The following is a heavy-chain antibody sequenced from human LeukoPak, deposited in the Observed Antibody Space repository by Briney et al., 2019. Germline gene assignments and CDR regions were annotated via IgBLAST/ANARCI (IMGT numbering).Heavy chain of an antibody. J-gene: IGHJ3*02. V-gene: IGHV3-48*01. CDR1: GFTFSSYG. Sequence: GGSLRLSCAASGFTFSSYGMTWLRQAPGKGLEWVSYIGGSSNSIYYADSVKGRFTISRDNARNSLYLQMNSLRAEDTAVYYCARSPIIWGQGTMVTVSS. CDR2: IGGSSNSI. CDR3: ARSPII.